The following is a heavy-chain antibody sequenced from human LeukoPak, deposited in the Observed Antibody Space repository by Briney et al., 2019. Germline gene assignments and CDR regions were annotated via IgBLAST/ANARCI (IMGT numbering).Heavy chain of an antibody. J-gene: IGHJ4*02. V-gene: IGHV3-23*01. CDR2: ISSSGSPT. CDR1: GFTSSR. CDR3: AKLAWGPALGY. D-gene: IGHD1-26*01. Sequence: PGGSLRLSCAAPGFTSSRMNWVRQAPGKGLEWVSDISSSGSPTYYADSVKGRFTISRDNSKNTLCLQMNSLRAEDTAVYYCAKLAWGPALGYWGQGTLVTVSS.